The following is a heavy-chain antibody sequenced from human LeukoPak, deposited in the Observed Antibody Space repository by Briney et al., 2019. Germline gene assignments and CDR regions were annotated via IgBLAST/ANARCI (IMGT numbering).Heavy chain of an antibody. D-gene: IGHD4-11*01. J-gene: IGHJ6*04. CDR3: SRRPIGGDYSNYVVDV. V-gene: IGHV4-61*02. Sequence: PSETLSLTCTVSDGSISSGSYYWSWIRQPAGKGLEWIGRIYTSGSTDYNPSLKSRVTISVDTSKNQFSLKLSSVTAADTAVYYCSRRPIGGDYSNYVVDVWGKGTTVTVSS. CDR1: DGSISSGSYY. CDR2: IYTSGST.